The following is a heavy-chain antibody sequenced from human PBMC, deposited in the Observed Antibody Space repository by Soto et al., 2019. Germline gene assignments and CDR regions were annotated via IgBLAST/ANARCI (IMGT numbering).Heavy chain of an antibody. CDR1: GYTSRNNG. V-gene: IGHV1-18*01. CDR3: GRDEDQWDQRVLDY. Sequence: QVRLVQSGAEVGQPGASVKVSCKASGYTSRNNGISWVRQAPGQGLEWMGFINANNGATNYARKFRGRLTLTTDTFTRTVDMELRSLRSDDTAVYYGGRDEDQWDQRVLDYWGQGTLVTVSS. CDR2: INANNGAT. D-gene: IGHD1-26*01. J-gene: IGHJ4*02.